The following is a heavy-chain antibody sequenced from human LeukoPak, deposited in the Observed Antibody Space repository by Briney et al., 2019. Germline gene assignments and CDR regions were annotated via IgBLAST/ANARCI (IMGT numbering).Heavy chain of an antibody. CDR2: IYPGDSDT. D-gene: IGHD3-3*01. Sequence: KSLQIPCKGPGFSFVNYCIGWVRQTPGKGLDWMGIIYPGDSDTRYSPSFQGQVTLSADESISTAYLQSGSLTPPGPAVTSRARRLTISAIGDYWGQGTQVPVSS. J-gene: IGHJ4*02. CDR3: ARRLTISAIGDY. CDR1: GFSFVNYC. V-gene: IGHV5-51*01.